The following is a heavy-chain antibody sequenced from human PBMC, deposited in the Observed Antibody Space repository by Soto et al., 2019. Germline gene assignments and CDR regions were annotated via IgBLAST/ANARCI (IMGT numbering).Heavy chain of an antibody. CDR1: GYTFTSCD. CDR2: MNPNSGNT. D-gene: IGHD6-13*01. Sequence: ASVKVSCKASGYTFTSCDINWVRQATGQGLEWMGWMNPNSGNTGYAQKFQGRVTMTRNTSISTAYMELSSLRSEDTAVYYCARGXSAAAAGRRYYYYGMDVWGQGTTVTVSS. J-gene: IGHJ6*02. V-gene: IGHV1-8*01. CDR3: ARGXSAAAAGRRYYYYGMDV.